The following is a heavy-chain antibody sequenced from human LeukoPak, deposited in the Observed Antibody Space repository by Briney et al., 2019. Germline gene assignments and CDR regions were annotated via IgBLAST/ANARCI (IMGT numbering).Heavy chain of an antibody. D-gene: IGHD5-24*01. CDR1: GGTFSSYA. CDR2: IIPIFGTA. J-gene: IGHJ4*02. V-gene: IGHV1-69*05. CDR3: ARGGDLRDGYICYY. Sequence: ASVKVSCKASGGTFSSYAISWVRQAPGQGLEWMGGIIPIFGTANYAQKFQGRVTITTDESTSTAYMELSSLRSEDTAVYYCARGGDLRDGYICYYWGQGTLVTVSS.